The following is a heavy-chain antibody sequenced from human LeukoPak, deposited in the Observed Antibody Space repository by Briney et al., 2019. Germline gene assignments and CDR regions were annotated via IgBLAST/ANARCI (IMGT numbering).Heavy chain of an antibody. CDR1: GGSISSGSYY. Sequence: SETLSLTCTVSGGSISSGSYYWSWIRQPAGKGLEWIGRIYTSGSTNYNPSLKSRVTISVDTSKNQFSLKLSSVTAADTAVYYCARSRSHCSSTSCLWFDPWGQGTLVTVSS. CDR3: ARSRSHCSSTSCLWFDP. CDR2: IYTSGST. V-gene: IGHV4-61*02. D-gene: IGHD2-2*01. J-gene: IGHJ5*02.